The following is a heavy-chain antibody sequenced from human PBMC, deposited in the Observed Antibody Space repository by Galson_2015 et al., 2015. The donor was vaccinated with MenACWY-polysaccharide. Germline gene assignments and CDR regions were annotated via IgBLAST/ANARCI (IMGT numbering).Heavy chain of an antibody. CDR2: IKHDGRET. CDR3: VRERWVRGVFFDQ. V-gene: IGHV3-7*01. J-gene: IGHJ4*02. Sequence: LSLSCASSGFTFSNLWMRWVRQAPGQELGWVTSIKHDGRETYVEDSVKGRFTISRDNAENSLFLQMNSLRAEDTAVYYCVRERWVRGVFFDQWGQGTLVTVSS. D-gene: IGHD3-10*01. CDR1: GFTFSNLW.